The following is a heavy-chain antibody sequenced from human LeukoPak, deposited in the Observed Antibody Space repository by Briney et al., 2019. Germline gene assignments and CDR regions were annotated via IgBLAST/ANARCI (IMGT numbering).Heavy chain of an antibody. CDR3: ARGAFHLYYFDYWG. Sequence: GGSLRLSCAASGFTFSSYWMHWVRQAPGKGLVWVSHIKGDGSSTNYADSVKGRFTISRDNAKNTVYLQMNSLRAEDTAVYYCARGAFHLYYFDYWGWGQGTLVTVSS. D-gene: IGHD2/OR15-2a*01. CDR2: IKGDGSST. CDR1: GFTFSSYW. J-gene: IGHJ4*02. V-gene: IGHV3-74*01.